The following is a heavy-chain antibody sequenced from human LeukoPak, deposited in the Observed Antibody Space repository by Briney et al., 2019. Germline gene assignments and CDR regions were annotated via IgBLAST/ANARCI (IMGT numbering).Heavy chain of an antibody. D-gene: IGHD3-22*01. V-gene: IGHV1-46*01. Sequence: ASVKVSCKASGYTFSTYYMHWVRQAPGQGLEWMGIINPSGGATTYAQKFQGRVTMTRDNTTSTVYMELSSLRSADTAVYYSAREDRPYYYDSSGFYPIDCWGQGTLVTVSS. CDR3: AREDRPYYYDSSGFYPIDC. CDR1: GYTFSTYY. J-gene: IGHJ4*02. CDR2: INPSGGAT.